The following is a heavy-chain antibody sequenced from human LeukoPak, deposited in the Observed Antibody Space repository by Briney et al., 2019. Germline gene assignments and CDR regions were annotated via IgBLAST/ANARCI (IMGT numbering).Heavy chain of an antibody. V-gene: IGHV3-23*01. Sequence: GGSLRLSCAASGFTFSSYAMSWVRQAPGKGLEWVSAISGSDGSTYYADSEKGRYTISRDNSKNTLYLQMNTLRAEDTAVYYCAKDLYYYDSSGYQATFDYWGQGTLVTVSS. J-gene: IGHJ4*02. CDR2: ISGSDGST. D-gene: IGHD3-22*01. CDR1: GFTFSSYA. CDR3: AKDLYYYDSSGYQATFDY.